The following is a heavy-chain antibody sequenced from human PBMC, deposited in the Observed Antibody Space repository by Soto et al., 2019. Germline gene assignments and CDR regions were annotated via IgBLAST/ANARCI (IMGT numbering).Heavy chain of an antibody. J-gene: IGHJ5*02. CDR2: FDPEDGET. Sequence: QVQLVQSGAEVKKPGASVKVSCKVSGYTLTELSMHWVRQAPGKGLEWMGGFDPEDGETIYAQKFQGRVTMTEATSTDTAYMEMSSLRSEDTAVYYCATETLAAMGYCGFDPWGQGTLVTVSS. V-gene: IGHV1-24*01. CDR1: GYTLTELS. D-gene: IGHD2-2*01. CDR3: ATETLAAMGYCGFDP.